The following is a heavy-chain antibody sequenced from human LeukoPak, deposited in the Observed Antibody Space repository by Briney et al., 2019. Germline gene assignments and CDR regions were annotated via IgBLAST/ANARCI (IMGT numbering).Heavy chain of an antibody. Sequence: PSETLSLTCTVSGGSISSSSYYWGWIRQPPGKGLEWIGSIYYSGSTYYNPSLKSRVTIPVDTSKNQFSLKLSSVTAADTAVYYCAGVLRYFDWLSTEAFDIWGQGTMVTVSS. D-gene: IGHD3-9*01. V-gene: IGHV4-39*07. CDR2: IYYSGST. J-gene: IGHJ3*02. CDR3: AGVLRYFDWLSTEAFDI. CDR1: GGSISSSSYY.